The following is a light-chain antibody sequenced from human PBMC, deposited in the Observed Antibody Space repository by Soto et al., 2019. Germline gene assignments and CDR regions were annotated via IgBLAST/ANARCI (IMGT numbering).Light chain of an antibody. CDR1: SSDVGGYNF. V-gene: IGLV2-14*01. J-gene: IGLJ2*01. CDR2: DVS. Sequence: QSALTQPASVSGSPGQSITISCTGTSSDVGGYNFVSWYQQHPGKAPKLMIYDVSNRPSGVSNRFSGSKSGNTASLTISGLQAEDEADYYCRSYTSTGTLVVFGGGTKVTVL. CDR3: RSYTSTGTLVV.